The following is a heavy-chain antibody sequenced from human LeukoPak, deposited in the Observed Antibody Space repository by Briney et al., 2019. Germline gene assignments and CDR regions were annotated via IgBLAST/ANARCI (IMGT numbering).Heavy chain of an antibody. J-gene: IGHJ1*01. V-gene: IGHV3-23*01. CDR2: VLGSGVPT. CDR3: ARDGHYDILTGYFQD. Sequence: GGSLRLSCAASGITFNKYGMSWVRQAPGKGLEWVATVLGSGVPTYYAGSVQGRFTISRDNSKNSLYLQMNSLRAEDTAVYYCARDGHYDILTGYFQDWGQGTLVTVSS. D-gene: IGHD3-9*01. CDR1: GITFNKYG.